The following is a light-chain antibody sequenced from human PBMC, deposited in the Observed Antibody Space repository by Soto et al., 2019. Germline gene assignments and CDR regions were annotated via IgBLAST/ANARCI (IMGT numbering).Light chain of an antibody. CDR2: AAS. Sequence: SQMTQSPSGLSASGGARVTISCRASQGIRNDLGWYQQKPGKAPKLLIYAASSLQSGVPSRFSGSGSGTDFTLTISSLQPEDFATYYCQQSYSTPRTFGQGTKVDIK. V-gene: IGKV1-39*01. J-gene: IGKJ1*01. CDR3: QQSYSTPRT. CDR1: QGIRND.